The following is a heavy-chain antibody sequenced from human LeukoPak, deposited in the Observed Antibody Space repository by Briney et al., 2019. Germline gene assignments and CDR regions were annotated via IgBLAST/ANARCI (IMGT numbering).Heavy chain of an antibody. J-gene: IGHJ5*02. CDR1: GGSFRSST. CDR2: IIPIFGTA. D-gene: IGHD3-22*01. CDR3: ARGALHVALSSGFSKWLDP. Sequence: SVKVSCKASGGSFRSSTFAWVRQAPGRGLEWMGGIIPIFGTANYALEFQGRATITTDESTSTVYMELSSLISEDTAMYYCARGALHVALSSGFSKWLDPWGQGSLVTVSS. V-gene: IGHV1-69*05.